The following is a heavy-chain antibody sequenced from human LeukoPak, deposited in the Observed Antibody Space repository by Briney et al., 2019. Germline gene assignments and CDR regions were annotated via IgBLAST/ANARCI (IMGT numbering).Heavy chain of an antibody. CDR1: GYTFTSYG. D-gene: IGHD6-19*01. J-gene: IGHJ6*02. Sequence: APVKVSCKASGYTFTSYGISWVRQAPGQGLEWMGWISAYNGNTNYAQKLQGRVTMTTDTSTSTAYMELRSLRSDDTAVYYCAREYSSGWYGYYYYGMDVWGQGTTVTVSS. CDR3: AREYSSGWYGYYYYGMDV. V-gene: IGHV1-18*01. CDR2: ISAYNGNT.